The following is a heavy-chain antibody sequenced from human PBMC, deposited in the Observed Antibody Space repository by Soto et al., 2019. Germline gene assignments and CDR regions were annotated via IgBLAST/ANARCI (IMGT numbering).Heavy chain of an antibody. Sequence: SVKVSCKASGHTFSSSTIIWVRQAPGQGLEWMGKIIPILDIANYAQMLQGRVTITADKSTSTAYMELSDLRSDDTAVYYCVKTYGDYIYWGQGTLVTVSS. D-gene: IGHD4-17*01. CDR3: VKTYGDYIY. V-gene: IGHV1-69*02. CDR1: GHTFSSST. J-gene: IGHJ4*02. CDR2: IIPILDIA.